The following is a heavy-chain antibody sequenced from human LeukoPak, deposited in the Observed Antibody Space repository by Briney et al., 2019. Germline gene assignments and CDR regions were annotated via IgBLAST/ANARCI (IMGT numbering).Heavy chain of an antibody. CDR1: GFTFSSYD. J-gene: IGHJ4*02. D-gene: IGHD2-15*01. Sequence: SGGSLRLSCAASGFTFSSYDMHWVRQAKGKGLEWVSGIGAAGDTYNSGSVKGRFTISRQNAQNSLYLQMNSLRVGDTAVYYCARPYCSGGSCYYFDYWGQGTLVTVSS. CDR2: IGAAGDT. CDR3: ARPYCSGGSCYYFDY. V-gene: IGHV3-13*04.